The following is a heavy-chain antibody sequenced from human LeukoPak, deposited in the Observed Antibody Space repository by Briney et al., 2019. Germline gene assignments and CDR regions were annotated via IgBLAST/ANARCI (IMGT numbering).Heavy chain of an antibody. Sequence: ASVKVSCKASGYTFTSYAMNWVRQAPGQGLEWRGWINTNTGNPTYAQGFTGRFVFSLDTSVSTAYLQIRSLKAEDTAVYYCARVITGTHYYYYYMDVWGKGTTVTVSS. CDR2: INTNTGNP. CDR1: GYTFTSYA. CDR3: ARVITGTHYYYYYMDV. V-gene: IGHV7-4-1*02. J-gene: IGHJ6*03. D-gene: IGHD1-20*01.